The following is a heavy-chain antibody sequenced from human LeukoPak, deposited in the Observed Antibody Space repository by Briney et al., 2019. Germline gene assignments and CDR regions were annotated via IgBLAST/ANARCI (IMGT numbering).Heavy chain of an antibody. CDR3: ATEYFWSGYHLQYFQH. V-gene: IGHV3-7*01. J-gene: IGHJ1*01. CDR2: IKQDGSEK. CDR1: GFAFSSYW. Sequence: PGGSLRLSCAASGFAFSSYWMSWVRQAPGKGLEWVANIKQDGSEKYYVDSVKGRFTISRDNAKNSLYLQMNSLRAEDTAVYYCATEYFWSGYHLQYFQHWGQGTLVTVSS. D-gene: IGHD3-3*01.